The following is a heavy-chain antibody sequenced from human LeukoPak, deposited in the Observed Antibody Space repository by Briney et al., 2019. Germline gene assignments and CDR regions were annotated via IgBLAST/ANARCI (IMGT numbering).Heavy chain of an antibody. J-gene: IGHJ4*02. CDR2: IYWSGST. CDR3: VRGGHRTWNVGNS. V-gene: IGHV4-59*01. Sequence: SETLSVSCTVSGGSISSYYWSWIRQPPGKGLEWIGHIYWSGSTIYSPSFKSRVTMSVDSSSNHLSLKLSSVTAADTAVYYCVRGGHRTWNVGNSWGQGILVTVSS. D-gene: IGHD1-1*01. CDR1: GGSISSYY.